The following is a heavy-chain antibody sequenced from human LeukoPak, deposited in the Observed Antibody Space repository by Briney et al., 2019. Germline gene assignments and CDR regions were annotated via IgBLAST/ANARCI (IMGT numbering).Heavy chain of an antibody. V-gene: IGHV3-30*18. CDR2: ISYDGSNK. D-gene: IGHD6-13*01. Sequence: GGSLRLSCAASGFTFSSYGMHWVRQAPGKGLEWVAVISYDGSNKYYADSVKGRFTISRDNSKNTLYLQMNSLRAEDTAVYYCAKHIAAAVDAFDIWGQGTMVTVSS. CDR1: GFTFSSYG. J-gene: IGHJ3*02. CDR3: AKHIAAAVDAFDI.